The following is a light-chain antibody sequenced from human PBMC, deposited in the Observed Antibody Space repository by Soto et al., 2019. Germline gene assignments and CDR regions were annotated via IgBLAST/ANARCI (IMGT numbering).Light chain of an antibody. CDR1: SSNIGAAYD. CDR3: QSFDSRLSGSV. V-gene: IGLV1-40*01. CDR2: GTN. Sequence: QSVLTQPPSVSGAPGQRVTISCTGSSSNIGAAYDVNWYQQLPGTAPKLLISGTNNRPSGVPDRFSGSKSGISASLAITGLQAEDEADYYCQSFDSRLSGSVFGGGTKLTVL. J-gene: IGLJ2*01.